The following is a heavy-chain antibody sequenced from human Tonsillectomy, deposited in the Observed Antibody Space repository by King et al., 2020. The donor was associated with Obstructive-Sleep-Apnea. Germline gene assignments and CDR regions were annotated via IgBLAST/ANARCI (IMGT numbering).Heavy chain of an antibody. CDR3: ARYYTSGWAENWFDP. J-gene: IGHJ5*02. CDR1: GGSISSNNW. D-gene: IGHD6-19*01. V-gene: IGHV4-4*02. Sequence: VQLQESGPGLVKPSGTLSLTCAVSGGSISSNNWWSWVRQPPGKGLEWIGESYHSGITNYNPSLRSRVTISVDKSKNQFSLKLTSVTAADTAVYYCARYYTSGWAENWFDPWGQGTLVTVSS. CDR2: SYHSGIT.